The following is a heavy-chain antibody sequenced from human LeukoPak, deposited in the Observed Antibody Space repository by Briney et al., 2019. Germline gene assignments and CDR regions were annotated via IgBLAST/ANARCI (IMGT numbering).Heavy chain of an antibody. CDR1: GFSLSTNAVG. CDR2: IYWDDDK. J-gene: IGHJ4*02. V-gene: IGHV2-5*02. D-gene: IGHD2-21*01. Sequence: ESGPTPVNPTQTPPLTRTFSGFSLSTNAVGVGWIPQPPGKGLEWLALIYWDDDKRYSPSLKSRLTLTKDTSKNQVVLTMTNMDPVDTATYYCAHSHRGDYFDYWGQGTLVTVSS. CDR3: AHSHRGDYFDY.